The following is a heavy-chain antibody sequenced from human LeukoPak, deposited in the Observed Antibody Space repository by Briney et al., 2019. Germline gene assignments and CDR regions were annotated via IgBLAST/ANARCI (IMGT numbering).Heavy chain of an antibody. CDR3: AREYYYDISGYFLDY. D-gene: IGHD3-22*01. CDR2: IWYDGGNK. J-gene: IGHJ4*02. CDR1: GFTFRDHA. V-gene: IGHV3-33*08. Sequence: GRSLRLSCAASGFTFRDHAMHWVRQAPGKGLEWVALIWYDGGNKYFADSVKGRFTISRDNSQNTLYLQMNSLRAEDTAVYYCAREYYYDISGYFLDYWGQGTLVTVSS.